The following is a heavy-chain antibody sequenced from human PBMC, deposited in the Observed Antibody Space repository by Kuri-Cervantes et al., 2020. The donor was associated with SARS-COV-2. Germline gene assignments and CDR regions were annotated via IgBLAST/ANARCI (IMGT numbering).Heavy chain of an antibody. V-gene: IGHV1-24*01. CDR1: GYTLTDLS. CDR2: FDPEDGET. Sequence: ASVKVSCKVSGYTLTDLSMHWVRQAPGKGLEWTGGFDPEDGETIYAQKFQGRVTMTRNTSISTAYMELSSLRSEDTAVYYCARAPYYDFWSGTSTDAFDIWAKGQWSPSPQ. J-gene: IGHJ3*02. CDR3: ARAPYYDFWSGTSTDAFDI. D-gene: IGHD3-3*01.